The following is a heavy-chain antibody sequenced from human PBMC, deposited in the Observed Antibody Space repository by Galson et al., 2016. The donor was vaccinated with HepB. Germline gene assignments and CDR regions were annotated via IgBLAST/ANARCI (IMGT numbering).Heavy chain of an antibody. CDR1: GGSISSYY. CDR3: STDDVAT. J-gene: IGHJ5*02. D-gene: IGHD5-12*01. CDR2: FYYSGTT. Sequence: ETLSLTCTVSGGSISSYYWSWIRQPPGKGLDWIGYFYYSGTTDYAAPVKGRFTISRDDSGNTLYLQMNSLKIEDTGVYYCSTDDVATWGQGTLVTVSS. V-gene: IGHV3-15*01.